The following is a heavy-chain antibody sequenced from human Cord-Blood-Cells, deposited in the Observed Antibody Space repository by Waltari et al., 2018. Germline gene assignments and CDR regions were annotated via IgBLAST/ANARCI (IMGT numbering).Heavy chain of an antibody. CDR3: ARHESYYDDAFDI. CDR2: IYYSGST. CDR1: GGSISSSCYY. D-gene: IGHD3-3*01. J-gene: IGHJ3*02. V-gene: IGHV4-39*01. Sequence: QLQLQASGPGLVKTSETLSLTCTVSGGSISSSCYYWGWIPQPPGKGLEWIGSIYYSGSTYYNPSLKSRVTISVDTSKNQFSLKLSSVTAADTAVYYCARHESYYDDAFDIWGQGTMVTVSS.